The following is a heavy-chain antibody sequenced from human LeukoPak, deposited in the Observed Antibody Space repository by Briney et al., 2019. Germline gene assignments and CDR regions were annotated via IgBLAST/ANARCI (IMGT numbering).Heavy chain of an antibody. CDR3: ARSWDARLNFDY. V-gene: IGHV3-66*02. D-gene: IGHD1-26*01. CDR1: GFIVSNNY. CDR2: IHSGGST. J-gene: IGHJ4*02. Sequence: GGSLRLSCAASGFIVSNNYMNWVRQAPGKGLEWVSVIHSGGSTYYADSVKGRFTISRDNSKNTVNLQMDDLRAEDTAVYYCARSWDARLNFDYWGQGTLVTVSS.